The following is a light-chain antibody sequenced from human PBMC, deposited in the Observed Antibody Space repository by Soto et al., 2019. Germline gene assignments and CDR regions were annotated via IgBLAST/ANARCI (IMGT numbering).Light chain of an antibody. J-gene: IGLJ1*01. Sequence: QSVLTQPPSVSVAPGQKISISFPGSSSNIGNYYVYWYHQLPGTAPKLLIYDNTKRPSGIPDRFSGSKSGTSATLAITGLQPGDEGHYSCGAWDSSLNVYLFGGGTKVTVL. CDR2: DNT. V-gene: IGLV1-51*01. CDR1: SSNIGNYY. CDR3: GAWDSSLNVYL.